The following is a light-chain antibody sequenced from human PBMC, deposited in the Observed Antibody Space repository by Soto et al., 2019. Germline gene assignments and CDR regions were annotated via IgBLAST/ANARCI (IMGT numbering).Light chain of an antibody. CDR1: QSVSSNY. J-gene: IGKJ1*01. V-gene: IGKV3-20*01. CDR3: QQSDDSPWT. CDR2: GSS. Sequence: DIVLTQSPGTLSSSPGERVTLSCRTSQSVSSNYLAWYQQKPGQAPRLLIYGSSSRATGIPERFSGSGSGTDFTLTISRLEPEDFAVYYCQQSDDSPWTFGQGTKVEIQ.